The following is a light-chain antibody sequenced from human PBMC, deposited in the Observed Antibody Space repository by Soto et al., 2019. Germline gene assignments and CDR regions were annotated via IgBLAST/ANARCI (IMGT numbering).Light chain of an antibody. Sequence: KRVTISCTGNNSNLGAGYDVHWYQQLPGAAPKLVIFGNRNRPSGVPERFSGSKSGTSASLAITGLQAEDEADYYCQAYDCSLTAFVFGGGTKGTVL. CDR1: NSNLGAGYD. J-gene: IGLJ3*02. CDR3: QAYDCSLTAFV. CDR2: GNR. V-gene: IGLV1-40*01.